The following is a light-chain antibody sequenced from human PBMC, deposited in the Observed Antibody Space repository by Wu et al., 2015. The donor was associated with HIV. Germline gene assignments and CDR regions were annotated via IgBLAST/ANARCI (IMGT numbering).Light chain of an antibody. CDR3: QQYYSSPH. Sequence: IRMTQSPSSLSASTGDRVTIACRASQGIGNYLAWYQQTPGKAPKLLIYGASTLQSGVPSRFSGSGSGTDFTLTISCLQSEDFAIYYCQQYYSSPHFGPGTKVEIK. V-gene: IGKV1-8*01. J-gene: IGKJ1*01. CDR2: GAS. CDR1: QGIGNY.